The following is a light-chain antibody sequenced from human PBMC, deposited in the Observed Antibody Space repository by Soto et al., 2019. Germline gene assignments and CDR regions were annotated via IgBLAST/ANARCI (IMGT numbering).Light chain of an antibody. Sequence: EIVLTQSPGTLSLSPGERATLSCRASQSVSSNYLAWYQQKPGQAPRLLIYGASSRASGIPDRFSGSGSGTDFTLSISRLEPEDFAVYYCQQFGSSLPWTFGQGTKVDI. V-gene: IGKV3-20*01. CDR2: GAS. CDR3: QQFGSSLPWT. J-gene: IGKJ1*01. CDR1: QSVSSNY.